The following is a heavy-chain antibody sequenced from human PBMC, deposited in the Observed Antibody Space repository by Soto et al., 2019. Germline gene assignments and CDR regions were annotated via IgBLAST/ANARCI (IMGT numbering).Heavy chain of an antibody. J-gene: IGHJ6*02. V-gene: IGHV1-18*01. Sequence: QVHLVQSGAEVKKPGASVKVSCKTSGYPFTSYGIGWVRQAPGQGLEWMAWISPYNGNTYYAQKFQGRVTMTTATYTNTVYMELRSLRSDDTAVYYSARDQSFDRKYYDGIDVWGQGTTVTVSS. CDR2: ISPYNGNT. CDR3: ARDQSFDRKYYDGIDV. CDR1: GYPFTSYG.